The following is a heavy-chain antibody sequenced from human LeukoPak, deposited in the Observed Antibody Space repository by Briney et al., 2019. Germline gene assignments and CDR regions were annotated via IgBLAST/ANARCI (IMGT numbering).Heavy chain of an antibody. CDR1: GFTFRSYA. V-gene: IGHV3-23*01. CDR3: ARDPFISGSYEVSSFDY. J-gene: IGHJ4*02. CDR2: LSGSGGST. D-gene: IGHD3-10*01. Sequence: GGSLRLFCAASGFTFRSYAMIGVRQAPGKGLEGVLALSGSGGSTYYADSVKGRFTISRDNAKNSLYLHMNSLRAEDTAVYYCARDPFISGSYEVSSFDYWGQGTLVTVSS.